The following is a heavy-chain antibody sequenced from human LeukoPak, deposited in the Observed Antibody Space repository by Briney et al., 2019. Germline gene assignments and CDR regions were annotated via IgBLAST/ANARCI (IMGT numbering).Heavy chain of an antibody. CDR1: GFTFSSYC. Sequence: PGGSLRLSCAASGFTFSSYCMHWVRWAPGKGLGWVSRISTDGSVTRYADSVKGRFTISRDNAKNTLYLQMNSLRAEDTAVYYCARIGGSGSYSGHYFDHWGQGTLVTVSS. CDR3: ARIGGSGSYSGHYFDH. CDR2: ISTDGSVT. V-gene: IGHV3-74*01. J-gene: IGHJ4*02. D-gene: IGHD3-10*01.